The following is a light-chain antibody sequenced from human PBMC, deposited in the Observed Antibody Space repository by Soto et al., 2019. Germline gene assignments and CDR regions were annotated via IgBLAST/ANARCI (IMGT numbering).Light chain of an antibody. CDR2: DAS. CDR3: QQYDDWPET. Sequence: EIVMTQSPATLSLSPGERSTLSLMASHSVSRNLAWYQQKPGQPPRLLIYDASTRTTGVPARFSGSGSGADFTLTISRLEPEDFAVYYCQQYDDWPETFGQGTKVDIK. V-gene: IGKV3-15*01. J-gene: IGKJ1*01. CDR1: HSVSRN.